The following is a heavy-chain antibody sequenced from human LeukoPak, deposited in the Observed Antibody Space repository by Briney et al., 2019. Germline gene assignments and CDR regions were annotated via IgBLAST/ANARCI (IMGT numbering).Heavy chain of an antibody. V-gene: IGHV4-38-2*02. J-gene: IGHJ6*03. CDR3: TRDPGSARYMDV. CDR2: IYHSGST. CDR1: GHSISSDYY. D-gene: IGHD7-27*01. Sequence: PSETLSLTCTVSGHSISSDYYWAWVRQPPGKGLEWIGSIYHSGSTYYGPALKNRVTISLDTSKNQLSLKLSSVTAADTAVYYCTRDPGSARYMDVWGKGTTVTVSS.